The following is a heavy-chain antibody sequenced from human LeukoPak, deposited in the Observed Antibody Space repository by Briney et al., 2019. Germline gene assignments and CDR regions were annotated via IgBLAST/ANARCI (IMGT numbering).Heavy chain of an antibody. V-gene: IGHV3-48*03. J-gene: IGHJ4*02. D-gene: IGHD3-22*01. CDR2: ISSSGRTK. CDR3: VRDRGWLSNPGYFDY. CDR1: GFTFSSYE. Sequence: PGGSLRLSCAASGFTFSSYEMNWVRQAPGKGLEWVSYISSSGRTKYYADSVKGRFTIYRDNAKKSLYLQMNSLRAEDTAVYYCVRDRGWLSNPGYFDYWGRGTVVTVSS.